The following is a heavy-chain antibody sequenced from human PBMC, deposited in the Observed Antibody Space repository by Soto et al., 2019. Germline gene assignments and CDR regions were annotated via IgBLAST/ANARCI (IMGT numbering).Heavy chain of an antibody. J-gene: IGHJ5*02. D-gene: IGHD2-15*01. CDR1: GFTFSSYA. CDR3: AKGAFIVVVVAATNWFDP. V-gene: IGHV3-23*01. Sequence: EVQLLESGGGLVQPGGSLRLSCAASGFTFSSYAMSWVRQAPGKGLEWVSAISGSGGSTYYADSVKGRFTISRDNSKNTLYLQMNSLRAEDTAVDYCAKGAFIVVVVAATNWFDPWGQGTLVTVSS. CDR2: ISGSGGST.